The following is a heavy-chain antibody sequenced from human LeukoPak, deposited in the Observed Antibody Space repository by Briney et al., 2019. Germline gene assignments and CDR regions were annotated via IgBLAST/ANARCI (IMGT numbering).Heavy chain of an antibody. D-gene: IGHD1-7*01. Sequence: PGGSLRLSCAASGFTFSSSWMHWVRQAPGKGLVWVSRIRSDGSSTSYADSVKGRFTISRDNAKNTLYLRMNSLRAEDTAVYYCASFTNYLEFDYWGQGTLVTVSS. CDR3: ASFTNYLEFDY. CDR1: GFTFSSSW. J-gene: IGHJ4*02. V-gene: IGHV3-74*01. CDR2: IRSDGSST.